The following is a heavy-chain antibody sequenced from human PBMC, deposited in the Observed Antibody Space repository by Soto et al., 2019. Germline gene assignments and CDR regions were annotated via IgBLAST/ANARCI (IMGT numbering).Heavy chain of an antibody. J-gene: IGHJ4*02. CDR2: IYYSGST. CDR3: ASRKSSPYFDY. V-gene: IGHV4-30-4*01. CDR1: GGSISSSSYY. Sequence: SETLSLTCTVSGGSISSSSYYWSWIRQPPGKGLEWIGNIYYSGSTYYNPSLKSRVTISIDTSKNQFSLKLSSVTAADTAVYYCASRKSSPYFDYWGQGTLVTVSS. D-gene: IGHD3-10*01.